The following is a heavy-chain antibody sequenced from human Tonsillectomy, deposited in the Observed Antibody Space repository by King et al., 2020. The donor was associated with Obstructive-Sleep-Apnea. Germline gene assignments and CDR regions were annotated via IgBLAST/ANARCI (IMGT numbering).Heavy chain of an antibody. J-gene: IGHJ4*02. CDR1: GFTFSSYA. CDR3: AKDWAVAGTRYFDY. Sequence: VQLVESGGGLVQPGGSLRLSCAASGFTFSSYAMSLGRQAPGKGLDWVSGISCSGGGTYYADSVKGRFTISRDNSKNTLYLQMNSLRAEDTAVYYCAKDWAVAGTRYFDYWGQGTLVTVSS. D-gene: IGHD6-19*01. CDR2: ISCSGGGT. V-gene: IGHV3-23*04.